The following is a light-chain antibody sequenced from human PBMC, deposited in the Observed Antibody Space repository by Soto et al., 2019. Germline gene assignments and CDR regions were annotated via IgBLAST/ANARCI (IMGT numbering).Light chain of an antibody. J-gene: IGKJ5*01. CDR2: GAS. Sequence: EIVMTQSPATLSVSPGERATLSCRASQSVTSNLAWYQQKPGQAPRLLIYGASTGATGIPARFSGSGSGTEFTLTISSLQSEDFAVYYCQQYNNWPPTFVQGTRLEMK. CDR3: QQYNNWPPT. CDR1: QSVTSN. V-gene: IGKV3-15*01.